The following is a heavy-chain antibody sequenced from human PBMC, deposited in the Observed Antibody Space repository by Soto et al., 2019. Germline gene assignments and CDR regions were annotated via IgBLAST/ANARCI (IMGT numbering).Heavy chain of an antibody. J-gene: IGHJ6*02. CDR1: GGSISSYY. CDR3: ARVEGRFYYVMDV. CDR2: IYYSGST. V-gene: IGHV4-59*12. Sequence: SETLSLTCTVSGGSISSYYWSWIRQPPGKGLEWIGDIYYSGSTNYNPSLKSRVTISVDTSKNQFSLKLSSVTAADTAVYYCARVEGRFYYVMDVWAQGTTVPVSS.